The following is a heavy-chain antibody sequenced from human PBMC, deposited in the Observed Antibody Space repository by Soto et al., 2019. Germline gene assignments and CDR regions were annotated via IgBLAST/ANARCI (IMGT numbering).Heavy chain of an antibody. V-gene: IGHV3-23*01. CDR1: GFIFRDYY. CDR3: ARSSVYYGLDV. Sequence: EVKLMESGGGLVQPGGSLRLSCAASGFIFRDYYMSWVRQAPGKGLEWVSAISSRGDTTFYGDSPAGRFTISRDNSNDTLYLQLHSVSAEDTALYYCARSSVYYGLDVGGPGTTVTVSS. CDR2: ISSRGDTT. J-gene: IGHJ6*02.